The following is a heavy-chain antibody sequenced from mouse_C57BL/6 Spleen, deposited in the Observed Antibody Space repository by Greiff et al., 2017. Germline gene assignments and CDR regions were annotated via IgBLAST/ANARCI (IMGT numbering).Heavy chain of an antibody. J-gene: IGHJ2*01. V-gene: IGHV1-26*01. CDR3: ARGDYDDY. D-gene: IGHD2-4*01. CDR2: INPNNGGT. Sequence: EVQLQQSGPELVKPGDSVKISCKASGYTFTDYYMNWVKQSHGKSLEWIGDINPNNGGTSYNQKFKGKATLTVDKSSSTAYMELRSLTSEDSAVYYCARGDYDDYWGQGTTLTVSS. CDR1: GYTFTDYY.